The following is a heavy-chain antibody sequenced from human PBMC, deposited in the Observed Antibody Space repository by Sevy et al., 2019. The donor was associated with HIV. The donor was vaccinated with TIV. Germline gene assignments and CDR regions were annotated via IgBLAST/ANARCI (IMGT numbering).Heavy chain of an antibody. CDR3: ARGRVTSHYFDY. J-gene: IGHJ4*02. D-gene: IGHD2-21*02. V-gene: IGHV3-30*04. CDR1: GFTFIDYA. CDR2: ISDDGSKT. Sequence: GGSLRLSCADSGFTFIDYAMHWVRQAPGKGLEWVAVISDDGSKTYYADSVNGRFTISRDNSKNTLYLQMNSLRADDTAVYYCARGRVTSHYFDYCVQGTRVTVSS.